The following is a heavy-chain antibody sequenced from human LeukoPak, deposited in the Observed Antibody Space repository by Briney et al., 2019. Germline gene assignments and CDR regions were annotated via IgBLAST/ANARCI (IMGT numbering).Heavy chain of an antibody. CDR2: ISYDGSNK. J-gene: IGHJ4*02. D-gene: IGHD2-21*02. Sequence: GRSLRLSCAASGFTFSSYGMHWVRQAPGKGLEWVAVISYDGSNKYYADSVKGRFTISRDNSKNTLYLQMNSLRAEDTAVYYCARDRSATAPLDYWGQGTLVTVSS. CDR1: GFTFSSYG. V-gene: IGHV3-30*03. CDR3: ARDRSATAPLDY.